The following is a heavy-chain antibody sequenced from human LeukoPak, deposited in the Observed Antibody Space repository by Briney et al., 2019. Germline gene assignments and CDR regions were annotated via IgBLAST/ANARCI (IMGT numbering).Heavy chain of an antibody. CDR3: ARLLPPIVATSHWFDP. CDR2: ISSSSSYT. CDR1: GFTFSDYY. J-gene: IGHJ5*02. V-gene: IGHV3-11*06. Sequence: KSGGSLRLSCAASGFTFSDYYMSWIRQAPGKGLEWVSYISSSSSYTNYADSVKGRFTISRDNAKNSLYLQMNSLRAEDTAAYYCARLLPPIVATSHWFDPWGQGTLVTVSS. D-gene: IGHD5-12*01.